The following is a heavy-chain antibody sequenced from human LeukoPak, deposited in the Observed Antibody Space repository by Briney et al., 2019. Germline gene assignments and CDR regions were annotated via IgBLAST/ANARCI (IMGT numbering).Heavy chain of an antibody. CDR1: GFTFDDYA. Sequence: GGSLRLSCAASGFTFDDYAMHWVRQAPGKGLEWVSGISWNSGSIGYADSVKGRFTISRDNAKNSLYLQMSSLRAEDTALYYCAKDMGQGYSSGWYPTYYFDYWGQGTLVTVAS. V-gene: IGHV3-9*01. J-gene: IGHJ4*02. CDR2: ISWNSGSI. D-gene: IGHD6-19*01. CDR3: AKDMGQGYSSGWYPTYYFDY.